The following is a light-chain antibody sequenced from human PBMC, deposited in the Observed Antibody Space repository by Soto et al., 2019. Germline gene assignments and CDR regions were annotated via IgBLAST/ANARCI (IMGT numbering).Light chain of an antibody. CDR1: SSNIGTGY. Sequence: QSVLTQPPSASGTPGQRVTISCSGSSSNIGTGYVFWYQQLPGTAPKLLIYNNSHRPSGVPDRFSGSKSGTSASLAISGLRSDDEADYHCAAWDDTLSSPIFGGGTKVTVL. V-gene: IGLV1-47*02. CDR3: AAWDDTLSSPI. CDR2: NNS. J-gene: IGLJ2*01.